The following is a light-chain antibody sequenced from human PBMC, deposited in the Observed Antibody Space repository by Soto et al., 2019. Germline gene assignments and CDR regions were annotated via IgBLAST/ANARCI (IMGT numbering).Light chain of an antibody. CDR3: QQYGRPPKT. CDR2: DSS. J-gene: IGKJ1*01. CDR1: QSVSSSRY. Sequence: EIVWTQSPGTLSLSPGERATLSCRGSQSVSSSRYVAWYQQKAGQAPRLLIYDSSIRATGIPDRFSGSGSGTDFTLTISRLEPEDFAVYFCQQYGRPPKTFGLGTKVDIK. V-gene: IGKV3-20*01.